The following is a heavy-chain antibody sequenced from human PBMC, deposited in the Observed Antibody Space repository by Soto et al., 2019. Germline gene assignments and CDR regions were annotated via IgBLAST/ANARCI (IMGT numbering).Heavy chain of an antibody. CDR1: GFTFSSYA. V-gene: IGHV3-23*01. Sequence: EVQLLGSGGGLVQPGGSLRLSCAASGFTFSSYAMSWVRQAPGKGLEWVSAISGSGGSTYYADSVKGRFTISRDNSKNTLYLQMNSLRAEDTAIYYCAKSRYSGSSRDVDYWGQGTLVTVSS. D-gene: IGHD1-26*01. J-gene: IGHJ4*02. CDR2: ISGSGGST. CDR3: AKSRYSGSSRDVDY.